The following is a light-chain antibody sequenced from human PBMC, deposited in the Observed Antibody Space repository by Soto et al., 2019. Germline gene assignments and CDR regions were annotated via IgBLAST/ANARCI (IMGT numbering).Light chain of an antibody. CDR3: QRYNNWPLT. CDR2: GAS. CDR1: QSISDT. J-gene: IGKJ4*01. V-gene: IGKV3-15*01. Sequence: EIVMTQSPVTLSVSPGGRATLSCRASQSISDTLAWYQQKPGQAPRLLIHGASTRAPGFPARFSGSGSGTDFTLTISRLQSEDFAIYYCQRYNNWPLTFGGGTKVESK.